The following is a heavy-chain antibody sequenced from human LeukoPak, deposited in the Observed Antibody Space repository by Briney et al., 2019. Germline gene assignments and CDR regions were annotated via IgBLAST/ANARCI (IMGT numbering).Heavy chain of an antibody. V-gene: IGHV3-9*01. D-gene: IGHD6-13*01. J-gene: IGHJ4*02. CDR3: EKDPKSLTSSSWYYYFDY. CDR2: ISWNSGSI. CDR1: GLTFDYYA. Sequence: GGSLRLSCAASGLTFDYYAMHGLRQAPAKDVDGVSGISWNSGSIGYADSVKGRFTIFRDNANNSMYLQMNSLRAEDTALYSCEKDPKSLTSSSWYYYFDYWGQGTLVTVSS.